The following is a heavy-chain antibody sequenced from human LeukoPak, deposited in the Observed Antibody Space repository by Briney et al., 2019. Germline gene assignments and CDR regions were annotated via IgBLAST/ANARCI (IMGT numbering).Heavy chain of an antibody. CDR3: AKVWGRYNWFDP. V-gene: IGHV3-7*01. CDR2: IKQDGSEK. Sequence: GGSLRLSCAASGFTFSSYWMSWVRQAPGKGLEWVANIKQDGSEKYYVDSVKGRFTISRDNSKNTLYLQMNSLRAEDTAVYYCAKVWGRYNWFDPWGQGTLVTVSS. CDR1: GFTFSSYW. J-gene: IGHJ5*02. D-gene: IGHD1-26*01.